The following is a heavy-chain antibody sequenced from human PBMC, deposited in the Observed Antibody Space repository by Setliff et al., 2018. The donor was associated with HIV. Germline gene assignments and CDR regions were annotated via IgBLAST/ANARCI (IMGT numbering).Heavy chain of an antibody. D-gene: IGHD3-10*01. V-gene: IGHV1-46*01. CDR2: INPTGGST. CDR1: GYTFTSQY. CDR3: AREFTTVRGVTITKYFDL. Sequence: ASVKVSCKASGYTFTSQYLHWVRQAPGQGLEWMGVINPTGGSTTYAQNFQGRVTMTRDTSTSTVYMEVSSLRSEDTAVYYCAREFTTVRGVTITKYFDLCGRGTLVTVSS. J-gene: IGHJ2*01.